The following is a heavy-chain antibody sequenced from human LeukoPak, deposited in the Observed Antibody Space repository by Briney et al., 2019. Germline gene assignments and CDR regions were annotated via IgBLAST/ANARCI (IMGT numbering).Heavy chain of an antibody. CDR2: IKEDGSEK. CDR3: ARDSGWWRFDF. D-gene: IGHD6-13*01. CDR1: GFTFGHYW. V-gene: IGHV3-7*03. J-gene: IGHJ4*02. Sequence: GGSLRLSCAASGFTFGHYWMTWVRQAPGQGLEWVASIKEDGSEKHYVDSVKGRFTISRDNGKNSLYLQMNSLRAEDTAVYYCARDSGWWRFDFWGQGTLVTVSS.